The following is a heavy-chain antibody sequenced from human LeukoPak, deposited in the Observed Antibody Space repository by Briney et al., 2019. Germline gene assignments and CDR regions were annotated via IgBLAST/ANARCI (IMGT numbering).Heavy chain of an antibody. CDR3: ARDQVHYDSSGLDAFDI. V-gene: IGHV4-30-4*01. CDR1: GGSIGSGDYY. J-gene: IGHJ3*02. D-gene: IGHD3-22*01. CDR2: IYHSGST. Sequence: PSQTLSLTCTVSGGSIGSGDYYWSWVRQPPGKGLEWIGEIYHSGSTKYNPSLKSRVTISVDKSKNQFSLKLSSVTAADTAVYYCARDQVHYDSSGLDAFDIWGQGTMVTVSS.